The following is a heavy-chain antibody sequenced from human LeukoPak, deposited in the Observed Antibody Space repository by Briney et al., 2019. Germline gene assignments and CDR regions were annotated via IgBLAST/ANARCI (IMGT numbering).Heavy chain of an antibody. CDR2: ISGSGGST. Sequence: GGSLRLSCAASGITFSRYAMSWVRQAPGKGLEWVSAISGSGGSTYYADSVKGRFTISRDNSKNTLYLQMNSLRAEDTAVYYCAKVLEKWELLDYWGQGTLVTVSS. J-gene: IGHJ4*02. V-gene: IGHV3-23*01. CDR1: GITFSRYA. D-gene: IGHD1-26*01. CDR3: AKVLEKWELLDY.